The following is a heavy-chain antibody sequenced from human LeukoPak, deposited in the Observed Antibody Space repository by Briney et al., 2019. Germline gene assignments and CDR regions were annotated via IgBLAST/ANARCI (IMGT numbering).Heavy chain of an antibody. CDR2: IHSSTIYK. Sequence: GGSLRLSCAASGFTFSSYNMQWVRQPPGKGLEWVSCIHSSTIYKYFADSLKGRFIISRDNTKNSLYLQMNGLRAEDTAVYYCARAANNSDAFDVWGQGTMVTVYS. D-gene: IGHD1-20*01. J-gene: IGHJ3*01. CDR3: ARAANNSDAFDV. CDR1: GFTFSSYN. V-gene: IGHV3-21*01.